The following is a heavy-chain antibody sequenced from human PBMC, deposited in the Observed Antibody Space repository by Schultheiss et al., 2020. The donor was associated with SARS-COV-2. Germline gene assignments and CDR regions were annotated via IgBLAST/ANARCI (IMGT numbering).Heavy chain of an antibody. D-gene: IGHD2-15*01. V-gene: IGHV1-2*06. CDR3: ARMEGSSLFRDDGMDV. J-gene: IGHJ6*02. Sequence: ASVKVSCKASGYTFTSYDINWVRQATGQGLEWMGRINPNYFATNYAQKFQGRVTMTRDTSTSTAYMELTSLTSDDTAVYYCARMEGSSLFRDDGMDVWGQGTTVTVSS. CDR1: GYTFTSYD. CDR2: INPNYFAT.